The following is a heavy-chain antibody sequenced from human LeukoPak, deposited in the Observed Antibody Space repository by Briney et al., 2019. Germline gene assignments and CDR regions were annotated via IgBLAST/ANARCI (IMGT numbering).Heavy chain of an antibody. CDR2: IYYSGST. CDR1: GGSISSYY. Sequence: SETLSLTCTVSGGSISSYYWGWIRQPPGKGLEWIGSIYYSGSTYYNPSLKSRVTISVDTSKNQFSLKLSSVTAADTAVYYCAVRRYYDSSGQTFDYWGQGTLVTVSS. V-gene: IGHV4-39*01. J-gene: IGHJ4*02. CDR3: AVRRYYDSSGQTFDY. D-gene: IGHD3-22*01.